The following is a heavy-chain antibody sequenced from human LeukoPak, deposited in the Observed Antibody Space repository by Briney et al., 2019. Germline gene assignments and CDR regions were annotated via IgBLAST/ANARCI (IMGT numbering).Heavy chain of an antibody. CDR1: GFTFSSYD. CDR2: IGTAGDT. V-gene: IGHV3-13*01. CDR3: ARGSSSWYPDAFDI. J-gene: IGHJ3*02. Sequence: PGGSLRFSCAASGFTFSSYDMHWVRQATGKGLEWVSAIGTAGDTYYPGSVKGRFTISRENAKNSLYLQMNSLRAGDTAVYYCARGSSSWYPDAFDIWGQGTMVTVSS. D-gene: IGHD6-13*01.